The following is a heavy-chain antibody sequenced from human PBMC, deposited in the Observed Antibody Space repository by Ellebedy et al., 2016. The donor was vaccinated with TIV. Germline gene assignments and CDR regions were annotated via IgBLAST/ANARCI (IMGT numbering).Heavy chain of an antibody. CDR2: SYPGGST. J-gene: IGHJ3*02. Sequence: MPSETLSLTCSVSGYSINSGYYWGWIRQPPGKGLEWIASSYPGGSTYYIQSLKSRVTMSADTSKSQFSLKLNSVTAADMVVYYCAKPNSNGPITDACDIWGQGTMVTVSS. CDR3: AKPNSNGPITDACDI. V-gene: IGHV4-38-2*01. CDR1: GYSINSGYY. D-gene: IGHD3-22*01.